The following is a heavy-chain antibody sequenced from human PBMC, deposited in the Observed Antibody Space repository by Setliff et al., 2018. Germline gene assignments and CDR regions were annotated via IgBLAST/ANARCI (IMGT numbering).Heavy chain of an antibody. CDR1: GGSFSGYY. D-gene: IGHD2-21*01. Sequence: PSETLSLTCAVYGGSFSGYYWSWIRQPPGKGLEWIGEINHSGSTNYNPSLKSRVTISVDTSKNQFSLKLSSVTAADTAVYYCARVRRVVIAYYYYMDVWGKGTTVTVSS. CDR2: INHSGST. CDR3: ARVRRVVIAYYYYMDV. J-gene: IGHJ6*03. V-gene: IGHV4-34*01.